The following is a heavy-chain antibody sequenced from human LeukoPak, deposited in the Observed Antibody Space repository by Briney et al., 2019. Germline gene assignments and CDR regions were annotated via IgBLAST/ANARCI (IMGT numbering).Heavy chain of an antibody. CDR3: TKDPRGNSYGLFYFDY. CDR2: ISYDGSNK. Sequence: PGRSLRLSCAASGFTFSSYAMHWVRQAPGKGLEWVAVISYDGSNKYYADSVKGRFTISRDKSKNTLYLQMDSLRVEDTALYYCTKDPRGNSYGLFYFDYWGQGTLVTVSS. D-gene: IGHD5-18*01. CDR1: GFTFSSYA. V-gene: IGHV3-30-3*01. J-gene: IGHJ4*02.